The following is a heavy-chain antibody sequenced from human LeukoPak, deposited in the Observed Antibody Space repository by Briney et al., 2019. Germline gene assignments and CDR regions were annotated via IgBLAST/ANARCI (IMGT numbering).Heavy chain of an antibody. Sequence: GGSLRLSCAGSGFTLSSSWMGWVRQAPGKGLEWVANINPSGSDKYYVDSAEGRFTVSKDNAKNSVYLQMNSLRVEDTAVYYCARCPEAFDIWGQGTMVTVSS. CDR3: ARCPEAFDI. J-gene: IGHJ3*02. CDR2: INPSGSDK. D-gene: IGHD1-14*01. CDR1: GFTLSSSW. V-gene: IGHV3-7*03.